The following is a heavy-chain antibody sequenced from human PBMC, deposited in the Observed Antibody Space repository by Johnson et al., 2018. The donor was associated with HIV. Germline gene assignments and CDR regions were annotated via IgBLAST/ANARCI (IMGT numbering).Heavy chain of an antibody. V-gene: IGHV3-15*05. CDR3: ARDEDSIMIVVAGGAYDI. Sequence: VQLVESGGGLVKPGGSLRLSCAASGFTFSDAWMTWVRQAPGKGLEWVGRIKRNTDGGTTDYAAPVTGRFRIARDDSKNTLYMQRNSLRAEDTALYYCARDEDSIMIVVAGGAYDIWGQGTMVTISS. CDR1: GFTFSDAW. D-gene: IGHD3-22*01. J-gene: IGHJ3*02. CDR2: IKRNTDGGTT.